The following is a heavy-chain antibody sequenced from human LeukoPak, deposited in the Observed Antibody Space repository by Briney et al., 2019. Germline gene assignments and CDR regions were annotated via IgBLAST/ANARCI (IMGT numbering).Heavy chain of an antibody. CDR1: GFTFSNYA. CDR3: AKDSTWIQLWFDY. CDR2: IGGSGVNA. V-gene: IGHV3-23*01. J-gene: IGHJ4*02. D-gene: IGHD5-18*01. Sequence: QSGGSLRLSCAASGFTFSNYAMTWVLQAPGKGLVWVSVIGGSGVNAYYADSVKGRFTISRDNSKNTVYLQMNSLRADDTALYYCAKDSTWIQLWFDYWGQGTLVTVSS.